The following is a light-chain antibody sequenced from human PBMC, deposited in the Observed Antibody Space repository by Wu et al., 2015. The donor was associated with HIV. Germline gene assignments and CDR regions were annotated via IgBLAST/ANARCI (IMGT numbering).Light chain of an antibody. V-gene: IGKV3-7*04. CDR3: QQDYNLPRTGT. J-gene: IGKJ1*01. Sequence: PGERVTLSCRASQSVSSSYLTWYQQKPGQAPRLLIYGASTRATGIPARFSGSGSGTDFTLTISSLQPEDFAVYYCQQDYNLPRTGTFGQGTKVEIK. CDR2: GAS. CDR1: QSVSSSY.